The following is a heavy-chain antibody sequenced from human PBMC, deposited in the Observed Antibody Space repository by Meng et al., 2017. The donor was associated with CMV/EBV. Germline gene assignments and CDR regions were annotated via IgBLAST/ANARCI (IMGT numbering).Heavy chain of an antibody. J-gene: IGHJ6*02. Sequence: ASVTVSCKASGYTFTSYGISWVRQAPGQGLEWMGWISAYNGNTNYAQKLQGRVTMTTDTSTSTAYMELRSLRSDDTAVYYCARDNTIFGVVTIHYYGMDVWGQGTTVTVSS. D-gene: IGHD3-3*01. CDR2: ISAYNGNT. CDR1: GYTFTSYG. CDR3: ARDNTIFGVVTIHYYGMDV. V-gene: IGHV1-18*01.